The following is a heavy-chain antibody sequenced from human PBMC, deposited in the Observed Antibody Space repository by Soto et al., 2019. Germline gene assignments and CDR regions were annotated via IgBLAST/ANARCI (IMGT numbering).Heavy chain of an antibody. Sequence: ASVKVSCKASGYTFTSYYMHGVRQAAGQGLEGMGRINPSGGSTSYAQKFQGRVTMTSDTSTRTVYMELSSLRSEDTAVYYCARDNTIFGVVITGADYYYYGMDVWGQGTTVTVSS. CDR1: GYTFTSYY. V-gene: IGHV1-46*01. D-gene: IGHD3-3*01. CDR3: ARDNTIFGVVITGADYYYYGMDV. J-gene: IGHJ6*02. CDR2: INPSGGST.